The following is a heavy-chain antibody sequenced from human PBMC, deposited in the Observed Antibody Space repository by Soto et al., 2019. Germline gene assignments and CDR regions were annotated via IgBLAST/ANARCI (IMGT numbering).Heavy chain of an antibody. J-gene: IGHJ3*02. D-gene: IGHD3-22*01. Sequence: ASVKVSCKASGYTFTSYGISWVRQAPGQGLEWMGWISAYNGNTNYAQKLQGRVTMTTDTSTSTAYMELRSLRSDDTAVYYCASKFYSDSSCAIAFNIRAHATMVTVSS. CDR2: ISAYNGNT. CDR3: ASKFYSDSSCAIAFNI. CDR1: GYTFTSYG. V-gene: IGHV1-18*01.